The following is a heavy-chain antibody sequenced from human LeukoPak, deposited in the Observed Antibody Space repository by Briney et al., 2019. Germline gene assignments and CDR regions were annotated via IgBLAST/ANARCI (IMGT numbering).Heavy chain of an antibody. CDR3: ARSYSNHLFGMDV. V-gene: IGHV3-66*01. CDR1: GSFVSSYY. Sequence: GGSLRLSCVASGSFVSSYYITWVRQAPGKGLEWVSFTYSGGSTYYADSVKGRVAISRDNSKNTVFLQMSSVRAEDTAVYYCARSYSNHLFGMDVWGQGTTVTVTS. D-gene: IGHD4-11*01. CDR2: TYSGGST. J-gene: IGHJ6*02.